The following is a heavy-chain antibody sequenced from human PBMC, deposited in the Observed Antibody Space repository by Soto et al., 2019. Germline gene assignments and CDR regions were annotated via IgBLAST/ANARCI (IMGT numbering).Heavy chain of an antibody. J-gene: IGHJ4*02. CDR3: AYRRGGSSSGGNFDY. V-gene: IGHV2-5*01. CDR1: GFSFSTTGAG. Sequence: QIALKESGPTLVKPSQTLTLTCTFSGFSFSTTGAGVGWIRQPPGKALEWLALIFWNDAKRYSPSLRSRLTIIKDTSKNQVVLTMTSVDPVDTATYYCAYRRGGSSSGGNFDYWGQGTPVTVYS. D-gene: IGHD2-15*01. CDR2: IFWNDAK.